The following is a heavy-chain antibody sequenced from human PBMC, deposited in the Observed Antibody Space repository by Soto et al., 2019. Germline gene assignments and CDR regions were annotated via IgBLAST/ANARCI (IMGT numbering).Heavy chain of an antibody. Sequence: SQTLSLTCAISRDSVSSNSAAWNWIRQSPSRGLEWLGRTYYRSKWYNDYAVSVKSRITINPDTSKNQFSLQLNSVTPEDTAVYYCAHTPIAAAGANWFDPWGQGTLVTVSS. CDR2: TYYRSKWYN. D-gene: IGHD6-13*01. CDR3: AHTPIAAAGANWFDP. V-gene: IGHV6-1*01. J-gene: IGHJ5*02. CDR1: RDSVSSNSAA.